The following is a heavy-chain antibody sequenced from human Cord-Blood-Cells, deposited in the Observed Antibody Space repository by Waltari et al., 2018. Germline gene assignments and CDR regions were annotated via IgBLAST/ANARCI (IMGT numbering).Heavy chain of an antibody. Sequence: QVQLVQSGAEVKKPGSSVKVSCTASGGTFSSYAISWVRQAPGQVLVWMGGIIPIFGTANYAQKFQGRVTITADESTSTAYMELSSLRSEDTAVYYCARDFFEGIGYFDLWGRGTLVTVSS. CDR3: ARDFFEGIGYFDL. V-gene: IGHV1-69*01. D-gene: IGHD3-3*01. CDR2: IIPIFGTA. J-gene: IGHJ2*01. CDR1: GGTFSSYA.